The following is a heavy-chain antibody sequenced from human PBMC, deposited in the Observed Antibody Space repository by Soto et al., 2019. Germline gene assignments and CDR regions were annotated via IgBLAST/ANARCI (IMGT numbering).Heavy chain of an antibody. J-gene: IGHJ4*02. D-gene: IGHD6-13*01. CDR2: IYYSGST. V-gene: IGHV4-30-4*01. CDR3: ARGGKTAGNRFLDY. Sequence: PSETLSLTCTVSGGSISSGDYYWSWIRQPPGKGLEWIGYIYYSGSTYYNPSLKSRVTISVDTSKNQFSLKLSSVTAADTAVYYCARGGKTAGNRFLDYWGQGTLVTVSS. CDR1: GGSISSGDYY.